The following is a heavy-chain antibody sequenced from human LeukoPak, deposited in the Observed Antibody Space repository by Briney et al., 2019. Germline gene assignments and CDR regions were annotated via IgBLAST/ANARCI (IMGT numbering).Heavy chain of an antibody. CDR2: INHSGST. CDR1: GGSFSGYY. D-gene: IGHD6-13*01. CDR3: ARGRTAAAGRTPPDFDY. V-gene: IGHV4-34*01. Sequence: SETLSLTCAVYGGSFSGYYWSWIRQPPGKGLEWIGEINHSGSTNYNPSLKSRVTISVDTSKNQFSLKLSSVTAADTAVYYCARGRTAAAGRTPPDFDYWGQGTLVTVSS. J-gene: IGHJ4*02.